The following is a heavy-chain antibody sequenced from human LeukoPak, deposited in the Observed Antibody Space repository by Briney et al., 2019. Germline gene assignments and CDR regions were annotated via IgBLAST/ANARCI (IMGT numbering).Heavy chain of an antibody. CDR3: ARNKWGSLFGP. CDR1: GGSIRSGSYY. Sequence: SETLSLTCTVSGGSIRSGSYYWSWIRQPAGKGLEWIGRIYTSGSTNYNPSLKSRVTISVDTSKNQFSLKLSSVTAADTAVYYCARNKWGSLFGPWGQGTLVTVSS. D-gene: IGHD7-27*01. J-gene: IGHJ5*02. CDR2: IYTSGST. V-gene: IGHV4-61*02.